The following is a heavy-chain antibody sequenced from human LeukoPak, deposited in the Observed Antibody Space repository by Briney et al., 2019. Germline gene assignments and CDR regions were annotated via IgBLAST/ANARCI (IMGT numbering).Heavy chain of an antibody. CDR1: GFTFSDYY. J-gene: IGHJ6*02. Sequence: GGSLRLSCAASGFTFSDYYMSWIRQAPGKGLEWVSYISSSGSTIYYADSVKGRFTISRDNAKNSLYLQMNSLRAEDTAVYYCARDLSYYDSSGYYYVGYYGMDVWGQGTTVTVSS. V-gene: IGHV3-11*04. CDR3: ARDLSYYDSSGYYYVGYYGMDV. CDR2: ISSSGSTI. D-gene: IGHD3-22*01.